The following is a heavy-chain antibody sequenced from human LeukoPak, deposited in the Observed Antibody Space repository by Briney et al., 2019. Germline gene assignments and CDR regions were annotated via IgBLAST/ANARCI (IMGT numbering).Heavy chain of an antibody. V-gene: IGHV3-21*01. CDR2: ISNSSSYI. Sequence: GGSLRLSCAASGFTFSSYSMNWVRQAPGKGLEWVSSISNSSSYIYYADSVKGRFTISRDNAKNSLYLQMNSLRAEDTAVYYCAKDRGEAYWGQGTLVTVSS. CDR3: AKDRGEAY. D-gene: IGHD2-21*01. J-gene: IGHJ4*02. CDR1: GFTFSSYS.